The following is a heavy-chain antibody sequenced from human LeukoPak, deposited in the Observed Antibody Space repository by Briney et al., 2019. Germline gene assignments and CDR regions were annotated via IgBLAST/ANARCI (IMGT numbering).Heavy chain of an antibody. CDR1: GFTFSTYA. Sequence: PGGSLRLSCSASGFTFSTYAMSWVRQAPGKGLEWFSVISGSGGSTYYADSVKGRFTISRDNSKNTLYLQMNSLRAEDTAVYYCAKGGIAAPFDYWGQGTLVTVSS. V-gene: IGHV3-23*01. CDR3: AKGGIAAPFDY. J-gene: IGHJ4*02. D-gene: IGHD6-6*01. CDR2: ISGSGGST.